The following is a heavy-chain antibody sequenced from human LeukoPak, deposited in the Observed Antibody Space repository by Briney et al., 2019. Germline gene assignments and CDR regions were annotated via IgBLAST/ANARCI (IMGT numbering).Heavy chain of an antibody. Sequence: KPGGSLRLSCAASGFTFSSYSMNWVRQAPGKGLEWVSSISSSSSYIYSADSVKGRFTISRGNAKNSLYLQMNSLRAEDTAVYYSARRTSPHYYYYYMDVWGKGTTVTVSS. CDR2: ISSSSSYI. J-gene: IGHJ6*03. CDR1: GFTFSSYS. V-gene: IGHV3-21*01. D-gene: IGHD1/OR15-1a*01. CDR3: ARRTSPHYYYYYMDV.